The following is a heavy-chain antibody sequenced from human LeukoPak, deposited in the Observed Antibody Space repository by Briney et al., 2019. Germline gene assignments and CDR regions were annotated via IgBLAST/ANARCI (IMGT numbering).Heavy chain of an antibody. D-gene: IGHD3-3*01. CDR2: ISAYNGNT. V-gene: IGHV1-18*01. Sequence: ASVKVSCKASGYTFTSYGISRVRQAPGQGLEWMGWISAYNGNTNYAQKLQGRVTMTTDTSTSTAYMELRSLRSDDTAVYYCARDPPGTDFWSGYRYFDYWGQGTLVTVSS. J-gene: IGHJ4*02. CDR3: ARDPPGTDFWSGYRYFDY. CDR1: GYTFTSYG.